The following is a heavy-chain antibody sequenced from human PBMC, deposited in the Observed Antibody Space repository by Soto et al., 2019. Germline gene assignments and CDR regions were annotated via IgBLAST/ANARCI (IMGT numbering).Heavy chain of an antibody. CDR2: IYYSGST. J-gene: IGHJ6*02. V-gene: IGHV4-39*01. D-gene: IGHD3-9*01. CDR3: ASLYYDILTGTLYGMDV. CDR1: GCSIGSSSYY. Sequence: AGTLSLTCTVSGCSIGSSSYYWGWIRQPPGQGLVWIGSIYYSGSTYYNPSLKSRVTISVDTSKNQFSLKLSSVTAAVTSVYYCASLYYDILTGTLYGMDVWGQGTTVT.